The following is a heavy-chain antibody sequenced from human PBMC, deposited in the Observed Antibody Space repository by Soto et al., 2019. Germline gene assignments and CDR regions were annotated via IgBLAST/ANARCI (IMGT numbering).Heavy chain of an antibody. D-gene: IGHD3-10*01. CDR2: IYYSGST. J-gene: IGHJ5*02. Sequence: SETLSLTCTVSGGSISSYYWSWIRQPPGKGLEWIGYIYYSGSTNYTPSLKSRVTISVDTSKNQFSLKLSSVTAADTAVYYCAREVLLWFGESTNWFDPWGQGTLVTVSS. CDR3: AREVLLWFGESTNWFDP. CDR1: GGSISSYY. V-gene: IGHV4-59*01.